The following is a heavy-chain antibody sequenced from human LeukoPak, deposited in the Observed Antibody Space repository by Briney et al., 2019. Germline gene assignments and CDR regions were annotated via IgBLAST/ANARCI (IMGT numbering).Heavy chain of an antibody. CDR2: INHSGST. V-gene: IGHV4-39*07. J-gene: IGHJ4*02. D-gene: IGHD1-1*01. CDR1: GGSVTTSTYY. CDR3: ARGTVAGEYDY. Sequence: SETLSLTCTVSGGSVTTSTYYWGWIRQPPGKGLEWIGEINHSGSTNYNPSLKSRVTISVDTSKNQFSLKLSSVTAADTAVYYCARGTVAGEYDYWGQGTLVTVSS.